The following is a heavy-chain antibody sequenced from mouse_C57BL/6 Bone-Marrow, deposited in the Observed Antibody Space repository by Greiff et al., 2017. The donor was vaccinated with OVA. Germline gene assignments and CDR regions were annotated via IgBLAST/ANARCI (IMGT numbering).Heavy chain of an antibody. CDR3: ARDNWDWCFDV. J-gene: IGHJ1*03. CDR2: SRNKANAYTT. Sequence: DVKLVESGGGLVQSGRSLRLSCATSGFTFSDFYMEWVRQAPGKGLEWIAASRNKANAYTTEYSASVKGRFIVSRDTSQSIIYLQMNALRAEDTAIYYCARDNWDWCFDVWGTGTTVTVSS. V-gene: IGHV7-1*01. CDR1: GFTFSDFY. D-gene: IGHD4-1*01.